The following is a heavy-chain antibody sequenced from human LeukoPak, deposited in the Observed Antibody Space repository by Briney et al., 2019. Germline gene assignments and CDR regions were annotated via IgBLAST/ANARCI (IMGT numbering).Heavy chain of an antibody. CDR2: ISSSGSTI. CDR3: ARASSGWYGY. J-gene: IGHJ4*02. D-gene: IGHD6-19*01. Sequence: PGGSLRLSCAASGFTFSSYEMNWVRQAPGKGLEWVSYISSSGSTIYYADSVKGRFTISRDNSKNTLYLQMGSLRVEDMAVYYCARASSGWYGYWGQGTLVTVSS. V-gene: IGHV3-48*03. CDR1: GFTFSSYE.